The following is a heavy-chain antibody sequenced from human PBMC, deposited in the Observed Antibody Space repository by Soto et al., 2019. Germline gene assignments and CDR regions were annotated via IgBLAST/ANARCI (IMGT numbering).Heavy chain of an antibody. Sequence: SGPTLVNPTPPLTLTCTFSGFSLSTSDVGVGWIRQPPGKALEWLAVIYWDDDKRYRPSLKSRLTITKDTSKNQVVLTMTNVDPVDTGTFYCAHTEYSRSSFDNWGQGTLVTVSS. J-gene: IGHJ4*02. CDR1: GFSLSTSDVG. V-gene: IGHV2-5*02. D-gene: IGHD6-6*01. CDR2: IYWDDDK. CDR3: AHTEYSRSSFDN.